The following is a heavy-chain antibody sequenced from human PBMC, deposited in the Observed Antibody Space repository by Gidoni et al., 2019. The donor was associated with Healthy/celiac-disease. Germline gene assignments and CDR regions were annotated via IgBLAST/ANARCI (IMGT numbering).Heavy chain of an antibody. V-gene: IGHV4-34*01. CDR3: ARGGRSGGDY. CDR2: INHSGRT. Sequence: QVQLQQWGAGLLKPSETLSLTCAVYGGSFSGYYWSWIRQPPGKGLEWIGEINHSGRTNYNPSLKSRVTISVDTSKNQFSLKLSSVTAADTAVYYCARGGRSGGDYWGQGTLVTVSS. D-gene: IGHD2-15*01. J-gene: IGHJ4*02. CDR1: GGSFSGYY.